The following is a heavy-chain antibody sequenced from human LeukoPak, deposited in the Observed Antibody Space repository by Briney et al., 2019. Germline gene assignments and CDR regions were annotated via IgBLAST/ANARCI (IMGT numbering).Heavy chain of an antibody. CDR3: AKELRDGDYSSDY. V-gene: IGHV3-23*01. Sequence: GGSLRPSCAASGFTFSNYAMTWVRQAPGKGLEWVSAISVINGTYYADSVKGRFTISRDNSKNTLYLQMNSLRAEDTAVYYCAKELRDGDYSSDYWGQGTLVTVSS. D-gene: IGHD4-17*01. J-gene: IGHJ4*02. CDR2: ISVINGT. CDR1: GFTFSNYA.